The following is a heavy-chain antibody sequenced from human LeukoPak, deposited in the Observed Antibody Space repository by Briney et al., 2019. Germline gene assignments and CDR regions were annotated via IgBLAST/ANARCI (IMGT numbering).Heavy chain of an antibody. V-gene: IGHV1-3*01. Sequence: ASVKVSCKASGYTFTSYAMHWVRQAPGQRLEWMGWINAGNGNTKYSQKFQGRVTITRDTSASTAYMELSSPRSEDTAVYYCARPSGYCSSTSCYYYYYGMGVWGQGTTVTVSS. D-gene: IGHD2-2*03. CDR1: GYTFTSYA. J-gene: IGHJ6*02. CDR3: ARPSGYCSSTSCYYYYYGMGV. CDR2: INAGNGNT.